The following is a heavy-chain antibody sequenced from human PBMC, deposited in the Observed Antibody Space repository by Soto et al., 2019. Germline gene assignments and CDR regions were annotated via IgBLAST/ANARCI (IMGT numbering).Heavy chain of an antibody. D-gene: IGHD2-2*02. J-gene: IGHJ6*02. CDR3: ARQGPTKYQLLYEPGYYYGMDV. Sequence: SETLSLTCTVSGGSISSSSYYWGWVRQPPGKGLEWIGSIYYSGSTYYNPSIKSRVTISVDTSKNQFSLKLSSVTAADTAVYYCARQGPTKYQLLYEPGYYYGMDVWGQGTTVTVSS. CDR1: GGSISSSSYY. CDR2: IYYSGST. V-gene: IGHV4-39*01.